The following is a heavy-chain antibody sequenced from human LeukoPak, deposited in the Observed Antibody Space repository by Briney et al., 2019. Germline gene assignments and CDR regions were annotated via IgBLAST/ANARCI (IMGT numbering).Heavy chain of an antibody. V-gene: IGHV3-23*01. Sequence: GGSLRLSCAASGFTFSSYAMSWVRQAPGKGLEWVSAISGSGGSTYYADSVKGRFTISRDNSKNTLYLQMNSLRAEDTAVYYCAKDLSDCSSTSCPTLEYYFDYWGQGTLVTVSS. D-gene: IGHD2-2*01. CDR1: GFTFSSYA. CDR3: AKDLSDCSSTSCPTLEYYFDY. CDR2: ISGSGGST. J-gene: IGHJ4*02.